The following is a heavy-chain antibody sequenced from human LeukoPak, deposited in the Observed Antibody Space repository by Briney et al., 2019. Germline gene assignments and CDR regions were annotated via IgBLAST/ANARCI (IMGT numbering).Heavy chain of an antibody. J-gene: IGHJ5*01. CDR2: IYYTGST. CDR3: ARTPYYYDSSGYYCDS. V-gene: IGHV4-31*03. CDR1: GDSISSGGFY. Sequence: SETLSLTCSVSGDSISSGGFYWNWIRQHPGKGLEWIGYIYYTGSTYYNPSLKSRVTISVDTSKNQFSLKLTSVTAADTAVYYWARTPYYYDSSGYYCDSWGQGTLVTVSS. D-gene: IGHD3-22*01.